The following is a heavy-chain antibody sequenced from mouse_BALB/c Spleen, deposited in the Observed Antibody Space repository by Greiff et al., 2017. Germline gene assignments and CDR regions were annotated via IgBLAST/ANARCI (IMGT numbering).Heavy chain of an antibody. CDR2: IDPANGNT. D-gene: IGHD1-1*01. CDR1: GFNIKDTY. Sequence: VQLQQSGAELVKPGASVKLSCTASGFNIKDTYMHWVKQRPEQGLEWIGRIDPANGNTKYDPKFQGKATITADTSSNTAYLQLSSLTSEDSAVYYCARSTTVVDYAMDYWGQGTSVTVSS. CDR3: ARSTTVVDYAMDY. J-gene: IGHJ4*01. V-gene: IGHV14-3*02.